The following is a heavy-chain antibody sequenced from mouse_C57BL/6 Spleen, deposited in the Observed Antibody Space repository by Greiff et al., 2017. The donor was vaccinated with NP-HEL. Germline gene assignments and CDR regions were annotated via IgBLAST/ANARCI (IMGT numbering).Heavy chain of an antibody. D-gene: IGHD3-2*02. J-gene: IGHJ3*01. CDR1: GYSFTSYY. V-gene: IGHV1-66*01. CDR3: ATDSSGPAWFAY. CDR2: IYPGSGNT. Sequence: QVQLQQSGPELVKPGASVKISCKASGYSFTSYYIHWVKQRPGQGLEWIGWIYPGSGNTQYNEKFKGKATLTADTSSSTAYMQLSSLTSEDSAVYYCATDSSGPAWFAYWGQGTLVTVSA.